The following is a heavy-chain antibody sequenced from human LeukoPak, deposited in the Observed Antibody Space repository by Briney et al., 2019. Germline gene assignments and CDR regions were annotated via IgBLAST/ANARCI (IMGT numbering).Heavy chain of an antibody. V-gene: IGHV1-69*04. Sequence: GASVKVSCKASGGTFSSYAISWVRQAPGQGLEWMGRIIPILGIANYAQKFQGRVTITADKSTSTAYMELSSLRSEDTAVYYCARESGVATILGSGVYGYWGQGTLVTVSS. CDR2: IIPILGIA. D-gene: IGHD5-12*01. J-gene: IGHJ4*02. CDR1: GGTFSSYA. CDR3: ARESGVATILGSGVYGY.